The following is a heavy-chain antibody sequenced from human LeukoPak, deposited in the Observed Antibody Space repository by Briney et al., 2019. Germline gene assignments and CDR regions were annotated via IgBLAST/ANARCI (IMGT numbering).Heavy chain of an antibody. CDR1: GFTFSSYW. CDR3: TRDNARGPGKASYGSDY. J-gene: IGHJ4*02. D-gene: IGHD5-18*01. CDR2: INTDGRST. V-gene: IGHV3-74*01. Sequence: GGSLRLSCAASGFTFSSYWMHWVRQAPGKGLVWVSRINTDGRSTTYADSVKGRFTISRDNAKNTLYLQMNSLRAEDTAVYYCTRDNARGPGKASYGSDYWGQGTLVTVSS.